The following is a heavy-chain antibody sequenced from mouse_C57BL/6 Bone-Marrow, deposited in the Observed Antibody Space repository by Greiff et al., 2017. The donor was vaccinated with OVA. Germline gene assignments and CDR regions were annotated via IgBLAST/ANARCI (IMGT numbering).Heavy chain of an antibody. CDR3: ARGSITTTFAY. CDR2: IYPGDGDT. D-gene: IGHD1-2*01. Sequence: QVQLQQSGPELVKPGASVKISCKASGYAFSSSWMNWVKQRPGKGLEWIGRIYPGDGDTNYNGKFKGKATLTADKSSSPAYMQLSSLTSEDSAVYFCARGSITTTFAYWGQGTLVTVSA. J-gene: IGHJ3*01. V-gene: IGHV1-82*01. CDR1: GYAFSSSW.